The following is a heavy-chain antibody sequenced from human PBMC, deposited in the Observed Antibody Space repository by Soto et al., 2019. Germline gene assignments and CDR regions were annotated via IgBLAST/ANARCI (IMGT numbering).Heavy chain of an antibody. J-gene: IGHJ5*02. D-gene: IGHD2-2*01. Sequence: QVQLVESGGGVVQPGRSLRLSCAASGFTFSSYGMHWVRQAPGKGLEWEAVISNDGNNKYYADSVKGRFTTSRDNSKNTLYLQMNSLRGDDTAVYYCAKDSYCSSTIWPTGSSGGSCGQGTLVTVSS. CDR1: GFTFSSYG. CDR2: ISNDGNNK. V-gene: IGHV3-30*18. CDR3: AKDSYCSSTIWPTGSSGGS.